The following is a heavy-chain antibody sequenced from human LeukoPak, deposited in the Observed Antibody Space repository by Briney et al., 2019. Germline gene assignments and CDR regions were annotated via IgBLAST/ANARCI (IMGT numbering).Heavy chain of an antibody. CDR2: VYTSGST. CDR1: GGSISSYY. V-gene: IGHV4-4*07. J-gene: IGHJ4*02. CDR3: ARGFYASGSHYGGYDY. Sequence: SETLSLTCTVSGGSISSYYWSWIRQPAGKGLEWIGRVYTSGSTDYNPSLKSRVTMSVDTSKNQFSLKMRSVTAADTAMYYCARGFYASGSHYGGYDYWGQGTLVTVSS. D-gene: IGHD3-10*01.